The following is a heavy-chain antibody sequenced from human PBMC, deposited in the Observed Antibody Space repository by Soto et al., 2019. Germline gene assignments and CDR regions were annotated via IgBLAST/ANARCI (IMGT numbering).Heavy chain of an antibody. CDR1: GGTFSSYA. CDR3: ASPEAVYSSSSAPFDY. CDR2: IIPIFGTA. D-gene: IGHD6-6*01. Sequence: QVQLVQSGAEVKKPGSSVTVSCKASGGTFSSYAISWVRQAPGQGLEWMGGIIPIFGTANYAQKFQGRVTITADESTSTADMELSSLRSEDTAVYYCASPEAVYSSSSAPFDYWGQGTLVTVSS. V-gene: IGHV1-69*01. J-gene: IGHJ4*02.